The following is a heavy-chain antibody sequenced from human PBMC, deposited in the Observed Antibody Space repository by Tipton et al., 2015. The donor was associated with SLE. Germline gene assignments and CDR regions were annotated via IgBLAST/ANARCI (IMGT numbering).Heavy chain of an antibody. Sequence: TLSLTCAVYGGSFSGYYWSWIRLPPGKGLEWIGEINHCGSTNYNPSLKSRVTVSADTSKNQFSLKLSSVTAADTAVYYCAGVVGIAVARAGYFFDHWGLGAPVTFS. CDR3: AGVVGIAVARAGYFFDH. J-gene: IGHJ4*02. CDR1: GGSFSGYY. V-gene: IGHV4-34*01. D-gene: IGHD6-19*01. CDR2: INHCGST.